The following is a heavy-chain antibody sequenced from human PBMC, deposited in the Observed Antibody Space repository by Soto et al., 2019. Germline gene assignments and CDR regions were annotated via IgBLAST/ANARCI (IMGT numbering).Heavy chain of an antibody. D-gene: IGHD6-6*01. J-gene: IGHJ5*02. CDR1: GFTITTYT. CDR2: ISSGSGYI. V-gene: IGHV3-21*01. Sequence: EVQLVESGGGLVKPGGSLRLSCAASGFTITTYTMNWVRQAPGKGLGWVSSISSGSGYIYYSDSVKGRFTISRDNAKNSLYLQMNSLRAEDTGVYYCAIDLGDVSSSMPWGPGTLVTVSS. CDR3: AIDLGDVSSSMP.